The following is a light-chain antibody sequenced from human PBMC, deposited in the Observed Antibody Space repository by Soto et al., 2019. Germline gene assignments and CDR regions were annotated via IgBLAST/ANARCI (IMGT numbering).Light chain of an antibody. CDR2: TAS. CDR1: QSVNRW. V-gene: IGKV1-5*03. Sequence: GDRVTIPCWASQSVNRWLAWYQQKPGKAPKLLISTASNLESGVPSRFSGSGSGTEFTLTISSLQPDDFATYYCQQYSSSSTFGQGTRVEIK. J-gene: IGKJ1*01. CDR3: QQYSSSST.